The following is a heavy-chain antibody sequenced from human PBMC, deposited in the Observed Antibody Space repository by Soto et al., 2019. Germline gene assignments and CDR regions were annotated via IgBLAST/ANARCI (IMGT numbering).Heavy chain of an antibody. CDR1: GGSIISSSYY. Sequence: SETLSLTCTVSGGSIISSSYYWGWIRQPPGKGLEWIGSIYYSGSTYYNPSLLSRVTISVDTSKNEFSLRLSSVTAADTAVYYCARLNGYCISTNCHGYYGMDVWGQGTTVTVSS. CDR2: IYYSGST. D-gene: IGHD2-2*03. V-gene: IGHV4-39*01. J-gene: IGHJ6*02. CDR3: ARLNGYCISTNCHGYYGMDV.